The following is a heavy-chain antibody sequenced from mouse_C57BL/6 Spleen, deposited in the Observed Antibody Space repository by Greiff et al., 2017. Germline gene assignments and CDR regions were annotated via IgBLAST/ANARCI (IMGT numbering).Heavy chain of an antibody. CDR3: ARRVLYYFDY. V-gene: IGHV1-50*01. J-gene: IGHJ2*01. Sequence: QVQLQQPGAELVKPGASVKLSCKASGYTFTSYWMQWVKQRPGQGLEWIGEIDPSDSYTNYSQKFKGKATLTVDTSSSTAYMQLSSLTSEDSAVYYCARRVLYYFDYWGQGTTLTVSS. CDR2: IDPSDSYT. CDR1: GYTFTSYW.